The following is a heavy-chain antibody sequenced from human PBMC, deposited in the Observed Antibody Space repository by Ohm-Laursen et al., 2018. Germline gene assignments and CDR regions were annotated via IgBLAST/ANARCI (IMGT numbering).Heavy chain of an antibody. CDR3: ARDQRRYFDWLSSGYYGMDV. J-gene: IGHJ6*02. CDR1: AYTFTGYL. CDR2: INPSGGST. V-gene: IGHV1-46*01. Sequence: ASVKVSCKASAYTFTGYLMHWVRQAPGQGLEWMGIINPSGGSTSYAQKFQGRVTMARDTSTSTVYMELSSLRSEDTAVYYCARDQRRYFDWLSSGYYGMDVWGQGTTVTVSS. D-gene: IGHD3-9*01.